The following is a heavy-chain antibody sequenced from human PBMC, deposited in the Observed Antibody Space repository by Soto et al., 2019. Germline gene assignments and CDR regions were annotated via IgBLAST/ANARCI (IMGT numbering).Heavy chain of an antibody. V-gene: IGHV3-21*01. CDR2: ISSSSSYI. CDR3: ARDTGGDYGFWDGMDV. CDR1: GFTFSSYS. Sequence: EVQLLESGGGLVKPGGSLRLSCAASGFTFSSYSMNWVRQAPGKGLEWVSSISSSSSYIYYADSVKGRFTISRDNAKNSLSLQMNRLRAEDTAVYECARDTGGDYGFWDGMDVGGQWTTVT. J-gene: IGHJ6*02. D-gene: IGHD4-17*01.